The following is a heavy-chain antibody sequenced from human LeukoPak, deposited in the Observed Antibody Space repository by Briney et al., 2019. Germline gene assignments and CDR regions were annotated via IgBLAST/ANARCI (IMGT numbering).Heavy chain of an antibody. Sequence: PSETLSLTCTVSGVSISSYYWSWIRQPPGKGLEWIGYIYYSGSTNYNPSLKSRVTISVDTSKNQFSLKLSSVTAADTAVYCCARGLGYSYGLFDYWGQGTLVTVSS. J-gene: IGHJ4*02. V-gene: IGHV4-59*01. CDR3: ARGLGYSYGLFDY. CDR2: IYYSGST. CDR1: GVSISSYY. D-gene: IGHD5-18*01.